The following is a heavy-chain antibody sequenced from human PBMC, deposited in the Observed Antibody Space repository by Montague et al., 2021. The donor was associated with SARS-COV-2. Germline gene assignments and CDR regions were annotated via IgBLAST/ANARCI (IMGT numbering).Heavy chain of an antibody. J-gene: IGHJ3*02. CDR3: ARDNAGWPDAFDI. CDR1: GFPFSSYE. V-gene: IGHV3-48*03. CDR2: ISTSGRGI. Sequence: SLRLSCAASGFPFSSYEMNWVRQAPGKGLEWVSYISTSGRGIHYADSVKGRFTISRDNAKNSLYLEMNSLRAEDTAVYYCARDNAGWPDAFDIWGQGIMVTVSS. D-gene: IGHD6-19*01.